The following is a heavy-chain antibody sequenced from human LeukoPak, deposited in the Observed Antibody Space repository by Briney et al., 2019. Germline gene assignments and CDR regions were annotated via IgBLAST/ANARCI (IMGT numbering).Heavy chain of an antibody. Sequence: GGSLRLSCAASGFTLGRYWMHWVGQAQGQGLVWVSRGEGDGRSSTYADSVKGRFSISRDNAKNTLYLQMNSLRAEDTAVYYCTYSDHFNYWGQGTLVTVSS. CDR1: GFTLGRYW. CDR2: GEGDGRSS. V-gene: IGHV3-74*03. D-gene: IGHD4-17*01. J-gene: IGHJ4*02. CDR3: TYSDHFNY.